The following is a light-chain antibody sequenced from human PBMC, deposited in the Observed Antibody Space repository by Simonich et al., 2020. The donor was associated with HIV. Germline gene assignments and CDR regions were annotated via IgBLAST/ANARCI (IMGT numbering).Light chain of an antibody. CDR1: SSDVGSYNF. V-gene: IGLV2-14*02. CDR3: SSYTSSSTLV. Sequence: QSALTQPASVSGSPGQSITISCTGTSSDVGSYNFVSWYQQHPGKAPKLMIYEVMKRPSGVSNRFSGSKAGNTASLTISGLQAEDEADYYCSSYTSSSTLVFGGGTKLTVL. J-gene: IGLJ3*02. CDR2: EVM.